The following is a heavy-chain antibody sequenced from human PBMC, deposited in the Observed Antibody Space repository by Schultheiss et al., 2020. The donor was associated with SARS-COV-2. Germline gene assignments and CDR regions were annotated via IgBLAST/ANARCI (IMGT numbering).Heavy chain of an antibody. CDR2: ISSSSSYI. CDR1: GLNFGSFA. D-gene: IGHD4/OR15-4a*01. CDR3: AKVYDHGGYYFDY. J-gene: IGHJ4*02. V-gene: IGHV3-21*04. Sequence: GGSLRLSCAVSGLNFGSFAMSWVRQSPGKGLEWLSSISSSSSYIYYADSVKGRFTISRDNAKNSLYLQMNSLRAEDTAVYYCAKVYDHGGYYFDYWGQGTLVTVSS.